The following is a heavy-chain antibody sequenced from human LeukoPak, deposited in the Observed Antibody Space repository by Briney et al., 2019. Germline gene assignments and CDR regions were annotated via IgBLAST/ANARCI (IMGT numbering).Heavy chain of an antibody. D-gene: IGHD6-13*01. CDR1: GFTFNTYS. J-gene: IGHJ4*02. Sequence: GGSLRLSCAASGFTFNTYSIHWVRQAPGRGLEWVAVISSDETNKYYAASVKGRFTISRDNSKNNVYLQMNSLRAEDTALYYCASGIAAPITDSDSWGQGTLVTVSS. CDR3: ASGIAAPITDSDS. V-gene: IGHV3-30*04. CDR2: ISSDETNK.